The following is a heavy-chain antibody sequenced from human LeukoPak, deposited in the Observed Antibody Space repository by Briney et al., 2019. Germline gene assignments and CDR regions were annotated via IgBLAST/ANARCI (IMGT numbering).Heavy chain of an antibody. CDR1: GFTFSTYA. V-gene: IGHV3-23*01. Sequence: PGGSLRLSCAASGFTFSTYAMNWVRQAPAKGLEWVSTIGGGGPTTDYADSVQGRFTISRDNSKNTLYLQMNSLRAEDTAVYYCARAYYYDSSGAYEVRFDPWGQGTLVTVSS. CDR2: IGGGGPTT. J-gene: IGHJ5*02. CDR3: ARAYYYDSSGAYEVRFDP. D-gene: IGHD3-22*01.